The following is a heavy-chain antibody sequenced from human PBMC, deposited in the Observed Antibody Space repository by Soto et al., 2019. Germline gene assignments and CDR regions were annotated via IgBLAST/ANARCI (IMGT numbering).Heavy chain of an antibody. V-gene: IGHV1-69*06. Sequence: QVQLEQSGAEVKKPGSSVKISCKASGGTLSDHGVSWLRQAPGQGLEWVGGTIPVFNTANYAPKFQGRVTIAADKSTNLAYMELGSLRAEDTAFYFCARGVYGSGNYYTGPSAFDIWGQGTLVIVSS. J-gene: IGHJ3*02. D-gene: IGHD3-10*01. CDR3: ARGVYGSGNYYTGPSAFDI. CDR2: TIPVFNTA. CDR1: GGTLSDHG.